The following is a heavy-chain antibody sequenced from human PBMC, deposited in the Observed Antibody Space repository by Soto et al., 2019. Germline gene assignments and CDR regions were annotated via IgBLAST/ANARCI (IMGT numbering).Heavy chain of an antibody. V-gene: IGHV3-74*01. CDR2: ISSYGSEP. Sequence: EVQLVESGGGLVLPGGSLRLSCAASGFTFSRYWMHLVRQAPGTVLGWVSRISSYGSEPHYADSVKGRFTISRDNAKNTMDLQMNSLIADDTAVYYCASNYAYAEGYYCYGIDVWGQGTTVTVSS. J-gene: IGHJ6*02. D-gene: IGHD3-16*01. CDR3: ASNYAYAEGYYCYGIDV. CDR1: GFTFSRYW.